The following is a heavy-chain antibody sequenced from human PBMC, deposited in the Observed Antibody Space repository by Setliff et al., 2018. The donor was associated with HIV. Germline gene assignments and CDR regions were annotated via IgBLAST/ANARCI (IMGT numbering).Heavy chain of an antibody. CDR3: ARERRWDYYDSSGYSDFDY. CDR1: GGSISSGSYY. J-gene: IGHJ4*02. D-gene: IGHD3-22*01. V-gene: IGHV4-61*09. Sequence: PSETLSLTCTVSGGSISSGSYYWSWIRQPAGKGLEWIGHIYTSGSTNYNPSLKSRVTISVDTSKNQFSLKLSSVTAADTAVYYCARERRWDYYDSSGYSDFDYWGQGTLVTVSS. CDR2: IYTSGST.